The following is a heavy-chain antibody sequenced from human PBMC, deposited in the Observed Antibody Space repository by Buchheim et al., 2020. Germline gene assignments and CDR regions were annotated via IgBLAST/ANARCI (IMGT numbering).Heavy chain of an antibody. J-gene: IGHJ4*02. D-gene: IGHD1-20*01. CDR3: AKVVRYITGTLDY. CDR1: GFTFSSYA. CDR2: ISGSGGST. Sequence: EVQLLESGGGLVQPGGSLRLSCAASGFTFSSYAMSWVRQAPGKGLEWVSAISGSGGSTYYADSVKGRFTISRDNSKNTLYLQMSSVSAEDTAVDNCAKVVRYITGTLDYWGQGTL. V-gene: IGHV3-23*01.